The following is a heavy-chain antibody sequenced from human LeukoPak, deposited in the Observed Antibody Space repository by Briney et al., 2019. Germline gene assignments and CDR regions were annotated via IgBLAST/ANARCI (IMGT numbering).Heavy chain of an antibody. V-gene: IGHV1-69*05. CDR2: IIPIFGTA. CDR3: ARTPCGGDCYPVLFDY. J-gene: IGHJ4*02. D-gene: IGHD2-21*02. Sequence: SVKVSCKASGGTFSSYAISWVRQAPGQGLEWMGGIIPIFGTASYAQKFQGRVTITTDESTSTAYMELSSLRSEDTAVYYCARTPCGGDCYPVLFDYWGQGTLVTVSS. CDR1: GGTFSSYA.